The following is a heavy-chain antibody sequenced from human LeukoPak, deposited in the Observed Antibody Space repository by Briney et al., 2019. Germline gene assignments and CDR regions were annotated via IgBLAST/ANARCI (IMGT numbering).Heavy chain of an antibody. J-gene: IGHJ5*02. Sequence: PSETLSLTCTVSGGSISSGGYYWSWIRQPPGKGLEWIGYIYHSGSTYYNPSLKSRVTISVDRSKNQFSLKLSSVTAADTAVYYCARGTIFGVAGLGPFDPWGQGTLVTVSS. D-gene: IGHD3-3*01. CDR1: GGSISSGGYY. V-gene: IGHV4-30-2*01. CDR2: IYHSGST. CDR3: ARGTIFGVAGLGPFDP.